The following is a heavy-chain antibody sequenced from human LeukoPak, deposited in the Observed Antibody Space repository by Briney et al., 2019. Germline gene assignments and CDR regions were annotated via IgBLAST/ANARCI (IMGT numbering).Heavy chain of an antibody. V-gene: IGHV3-7*01. J-gene: IGHJ4*02. CDR1: GFTFSTYW. D-gene: IGHD3-10*01. Sequence: GGSLRLSCAASGFTFSTYWMSWVRQAPGKGLEWVANIKQDGSAKNYVDSVEGRFSISRDNAKNSVFLQMNGLRAEDTAVYYCARGGDYFASGSYYTPSHWGQGTLVTVSS. CDR3: ARGGDYFASGSYYTPSH. CDR2: IKQDGSAK.